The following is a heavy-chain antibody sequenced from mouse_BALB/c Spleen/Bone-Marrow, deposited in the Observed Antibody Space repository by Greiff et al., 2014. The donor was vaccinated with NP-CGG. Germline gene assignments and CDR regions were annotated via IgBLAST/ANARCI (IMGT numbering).Heavy chain of an antibody. Sequence: VQVVESGPELVKPGASVRISCKASGYIFTSYYIHWVKQRPGQGLEWIGWIYPGNVNTKYNEKFKGKATLTADKSSSTSYMQLSSLTSEDSAVYFCARSGYGSYFDYWGQGTTLTVSS. CDR1: GYIFTSYY. CDR2: IYPGNVNT. D-gene: IGHD1-1*01. V-gene: IGHV1S56*01. CDR3: ARSGYGSYFDY. J-gene: IGHJ2*01.